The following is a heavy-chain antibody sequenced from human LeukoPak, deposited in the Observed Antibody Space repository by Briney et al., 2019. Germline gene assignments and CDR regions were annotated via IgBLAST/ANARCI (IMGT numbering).Heavy chain of an antibody. CDR1: GFTFSSYW. Sequence: GGSLRLSCAASGFTFSSYWMSWVRQAPGKGLGWVANIKQDGSEKYYVDSVKGRFTISRDNAKNSLYLQMNSLRAEDTAVYYCARDQRIAAAEYFDYWGQGTLVTVSS. D-gene: IGHD6-13*01. CDR2: IKQDGSEK. CDR3: ARDQRIAAAEYFDY. V-gene: IGHV3-7*01. J-gene: IGHJ4*02.